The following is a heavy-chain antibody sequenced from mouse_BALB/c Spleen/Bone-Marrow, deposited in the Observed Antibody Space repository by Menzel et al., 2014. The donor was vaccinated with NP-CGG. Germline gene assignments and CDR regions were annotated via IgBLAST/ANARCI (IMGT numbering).Heavy chain of an antibody. CDR2: INSNGGST. V-gene: IGHV5-6-3*01. CDR3: ARDGYYVFYAMDY. D-gene: IGHD2-3*01. J-gene: IGHJ4*01. CDR1: GFTFSSYG. Sequence: EVHLVESGGGLVQPGGSLKLSCAASGFTFSSYGMSWVRQTPDKRLESVATINSNGGSTYYPDSVKGRFTISRDNAKNTLYLQMSSLKSEDTAMYYCARDGYYVFYAMDYWGQGTSVTVSS.